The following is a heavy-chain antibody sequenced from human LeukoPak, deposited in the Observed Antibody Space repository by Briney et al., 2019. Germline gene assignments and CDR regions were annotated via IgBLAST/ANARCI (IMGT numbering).Heavy chain of an antibody. CDR3: ATGGLTGYYRRGVFDY. CDR1: GGSVSSGTYY. D-gene: IGHD3-9*01. CDR2: IYPSGST. V-gene: IGHV4-61*02. J-gene: IGHJ4*02. Sequence: PAETLSLTCTVSGGSVSSGTYYWSWIRQPAGKGLEWIGRIYPSGSTNYNPSLKSRVTISVDTSKNQFSLKLSSVTAADTAVYYCATGGLTGYYRRGVFDYWGQGTLVTVSS.